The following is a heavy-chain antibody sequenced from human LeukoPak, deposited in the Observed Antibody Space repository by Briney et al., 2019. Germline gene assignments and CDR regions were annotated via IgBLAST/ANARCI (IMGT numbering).Heavy chain of an antibody. CDR2: IYYSGST. J-gene: IGHJ4*02. V-gene: IGHV4-39*07. Sequence: SETLSLTCTVSGGSISSSSYYWGWIRQPPGKGLEWIGSIYYSGSTYYNPSLKSRVTISVDTSKNQFSLKLSSVTAADTAVYYCATTPPGGYDFWSGYYSNWGQGTLVTVSS. D-gene: IGHD3-3*01. CDR3: ATTPPGGYDFWSGYYSN. CDR1: GGSISSSSYY.